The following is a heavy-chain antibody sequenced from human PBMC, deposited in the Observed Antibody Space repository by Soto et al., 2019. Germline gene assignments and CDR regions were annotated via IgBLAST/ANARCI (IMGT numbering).Heavy chain of an antibody. Sequence: SETLSLTCTVSGGSISRGGYYWSWIRQHPGKGLEWVGYIYYSGSTNYNPALKSRVTISVDASKNQFSLKLSSVTAADTAVYYCARSYPPVDAFDIWGQGTMVTVSS. V-gene: IGHV4-31*03. CDR3: ARSYPPVDAFDI. CDR1: GGSISRGGYY. J-gene: IGHJ3*02. CDR2: IYYSGST. D-gene: IGHD3-16*01.